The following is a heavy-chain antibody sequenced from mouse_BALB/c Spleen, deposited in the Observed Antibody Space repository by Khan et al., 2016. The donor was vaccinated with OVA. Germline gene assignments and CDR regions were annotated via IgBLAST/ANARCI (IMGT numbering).Heavy chain of an antibody. J-gene: IGHJ1*01. CDR2: INSNGGTS. CDR1: GFTFSGYG. V-gene: IGHV5-6-3*01. D-gene: IGHD2-14*01. CDR3: SRVYYRYDEGCWFCDV. Sequence: EVELVESGGGLVQPGGSLKLSCAASGFTFSGYGMSWVRQTPDRRLTLVATINSNGGTSYYPDSVKGRFTMSRDNAKNTLHLQRSSLKSEDTAMYYCSRVYYRYDEGCWFCDVWGAGTTVTVSS.